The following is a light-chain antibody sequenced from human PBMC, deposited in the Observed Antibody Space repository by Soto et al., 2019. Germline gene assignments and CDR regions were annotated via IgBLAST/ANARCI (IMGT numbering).Light chain of an antibody. CDR3: GQYEIRSTHV. J-gene: IGLJ1*01. CDR1: GSDVGSYNL. V-gene: IGLV2-23*02. Sequence: QSVLTQPASVSGSPGQSITISCTGTGSDVGSYNLVSWYQQHPGKAPKLMIYEVSKRPSEVSNRFSGSKSGNTASLTISGPKAETGGNISCGQYEIRSTHVLGIGT. CDR2: EVS.